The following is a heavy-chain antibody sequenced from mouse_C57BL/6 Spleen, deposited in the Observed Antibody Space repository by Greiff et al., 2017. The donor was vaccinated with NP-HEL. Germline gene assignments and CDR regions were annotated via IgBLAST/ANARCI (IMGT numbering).Heavy chain of an antibody. CDR3: ARDTTVPPGY. Sequence: VQLQQPGAELVRPGTSVKLSCKASGYTFTSYWMHWVKQRPGQGLEWIGVIDPSDSYTNYNQKLKGKATLTVDTSSSTAYMQLSSLTSEDSAVYYCARDTTVPPGYWGQGTTLTVSS. D-gene: IGHD1-1*01. V-gene: IGHV1-59*01. J-gene: IGHJ2*01. CDR2: IDPSDSYT. CDR1: GYTFTSYW.